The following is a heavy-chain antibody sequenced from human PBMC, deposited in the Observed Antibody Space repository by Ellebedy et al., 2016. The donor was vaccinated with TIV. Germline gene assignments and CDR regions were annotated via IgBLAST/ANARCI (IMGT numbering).Heavy chain of an antibody. CDR3: ARGGGGSNFDY. D-gene: IGHD2-15*01. Sequence: MPSETLSLTCTVSGGSISSYYWSWIRQHPGKGLEWIGYIYYSGSTYYNPSLKSRVTISVDTSKNQFSLKLSSVTAADTAVYYCARGGGGSNFDYWGQGTLVTVSS. CDR1: GGSISSYY. CDR2: IYYSGST. V-gene: IGHV4-59*06. J-gene: IGHJ4*02.